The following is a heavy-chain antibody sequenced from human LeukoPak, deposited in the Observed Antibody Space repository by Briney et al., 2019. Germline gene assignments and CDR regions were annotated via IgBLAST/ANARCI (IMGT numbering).Heavy chain of an antibody. D-gene: IGHD5-12*01. Sequence: ASVKVSCKASGYTFTGYYMQWVRQAPGQGLEWMGRINPNSGGTNYAQKFQGRVTMTRDTSISTAYMELSRLRSDDAAVYYCTRDRGYDYFFDYWGQGTLVTVSS. CDR1: GYTFTGYY. V-gene: IGHV1-2*06. CDR3: TRDRGYDYFFDY. CDR2: INPNSGGT. J-gene: IGHJ4*02.